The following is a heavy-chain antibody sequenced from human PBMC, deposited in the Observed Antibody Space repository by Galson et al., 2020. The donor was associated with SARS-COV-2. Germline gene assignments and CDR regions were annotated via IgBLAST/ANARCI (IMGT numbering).Heavy chain of an antibody. J-gene: IGHJ6*02. CDR1: GFTFSSYW. Sequence: GGSLRLSCAASGFTFSSYWMHWVRQAPGKGLVWVSRINSEGSSTSYADSVKGRFTISRDNAKNTLYLQMNSLRAEDTAVYYCASSPSLYGMDVWGQGTTVTVSS. CDR3: ASSPSLYGMDV. CDR2: INSEGSST. V-gene: IGHV3-74*01.